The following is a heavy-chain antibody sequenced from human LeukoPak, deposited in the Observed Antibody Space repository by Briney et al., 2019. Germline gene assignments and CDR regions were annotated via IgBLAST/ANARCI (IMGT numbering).Heavy chain of an antibody. CDR1: GCTFSSYA. CDR2: IIPIIGIA. J-gene: IGHJ4*02. V-gene: IGHV1-69*04. Sequence: ASVKVSCKASGCTFSSYAISWVRQAPGQGLEWVGRIIPIIGIANYAQKFQGRVTITADKSTSTAYMELSSLRSEDTAVYYCAREGSGSYADLDYWGQGTLVTVSS. CDR3: AREGSGSYADLDY. D-gene: IGHD1-26*01.